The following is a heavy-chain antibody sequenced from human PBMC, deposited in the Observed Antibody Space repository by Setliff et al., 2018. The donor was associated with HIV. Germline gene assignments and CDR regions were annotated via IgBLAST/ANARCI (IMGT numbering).Heavy chain of an antibody. D-gene: IGHD2-21*02. CDR3: ASTYCGGDCYSRYFQH. CDR1: GGSISSHY. V-gene: IGHV4-59*11. Sequence: SETLSLTCTVSGGSISSHYWSWIRQPPGKGLEWIGSIYYSGSTNYNPSLKSRVTISVDTSKNQFSLKLSSVTAAGTAVYYCASTYCGGDCYSRYFQHWGQGTLVTVSS. CDR2: IYYSGST. J-gene: IGHJ1*01.